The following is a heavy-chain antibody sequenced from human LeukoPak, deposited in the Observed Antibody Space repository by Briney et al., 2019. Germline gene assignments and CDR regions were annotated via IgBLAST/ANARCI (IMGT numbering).Heavy chain of an antibody. CDR1: GFTFSSYG. J-gene: IGHJ4*02. Sequence: PGGSLRLSCAASGFTFSSYGMHWVRQAPGKGLEWVSAISSSGGSTYYADPVKGRFTISRDNSKNTLYLQMSSLRADDTAVYYCAKVAAGLPFDYWGQGTLVTVSS. V-gene: IGHV3-23*01. CDR3: AKVAAGLPFDY. D-gene: IGHD6-13*01. CDR2: ISSSGGST.